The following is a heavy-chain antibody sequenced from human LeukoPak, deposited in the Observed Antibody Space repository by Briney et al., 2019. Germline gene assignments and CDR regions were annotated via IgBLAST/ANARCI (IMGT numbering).Heavy chain of an antibody. J-gene: IGHJ5*02. V-gene: IGHV4-39*07. D-gene: IGHD4-11*01. CDR2: IYYSGST. Sequence: KPSETLSLTCTVSGGSISSSSYYWGWIRQPPGKGLEWIGSIYYSGSTYYNPSLKSRVTISVDTSKNQFSLKLSSVTAADTAVYYCARVSPGLQSKWFDPWGQGTLVTVSS. CDR1: GGSISSSSYY. CDR3: ARVSPGLQSKWFDP.